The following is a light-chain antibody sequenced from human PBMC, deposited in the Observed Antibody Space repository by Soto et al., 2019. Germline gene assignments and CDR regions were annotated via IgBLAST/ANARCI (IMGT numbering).Light chain of an antibody. CDR1: RGVSSD. CDR2: RAS. V-gene: IGKV3-15*01. CDR3: QQYNNWPLT. Sequence: ILMTQSPATLSVSPGERFTLSCMAIRGVSSDLAWYQQKPGQAPRLLIYRASVRATGVPARFSGSGSGTEFTLTISSLQSEDFEIYYCQQYNNWPLTFGGGTKVDIK. J-gene: IGKJ4*01.